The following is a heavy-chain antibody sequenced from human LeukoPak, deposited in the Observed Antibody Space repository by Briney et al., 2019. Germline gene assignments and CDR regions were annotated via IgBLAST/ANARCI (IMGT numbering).Heavy chain of an antibody. CDR1: GGSISSGDYY. V-gene: IGHV4-30-4*01. J-gene: IGHJ3*01. CDR3: ARTVIAVAPFGF. CDR2: IYYSGST. D-gene: IGHD6-19*01. Sequence: SETLSLTCTVSGGSISSGDYYWSWIRQPPGKGLEWIGYIYYSGSTYYNPSLKSRVTISVDTSKNQFSLKLSSVTAADTAVYYCARTVIAVAPFGFWGQGTMVTVSS.